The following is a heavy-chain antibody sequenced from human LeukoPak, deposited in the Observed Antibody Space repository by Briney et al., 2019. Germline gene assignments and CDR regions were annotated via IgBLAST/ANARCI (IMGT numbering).Heavy chain of an antibody. J-gene: IGHJ3*02. CDR1: GGSISSYY. CDR2: INHSGST. CDR3: ARGYSSSTMAFDI. V-gene: IGHV4-34*01. D-gene: IGHD6-13*01. Sequence: SETLSLTCTVSGGSISSYYWSWIRQPPGKGLEWIGEINHSGSTNYNPSLKSRVTISVDTSKNQFSLKLSSVTAADTAVYYCARGYSSSTMAFDIWGQGTMVTVSS.